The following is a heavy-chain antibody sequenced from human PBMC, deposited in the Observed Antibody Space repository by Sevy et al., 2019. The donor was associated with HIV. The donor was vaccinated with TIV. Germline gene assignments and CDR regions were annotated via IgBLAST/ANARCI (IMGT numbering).Heavy chain of an antibody. Sequence: GGYLRLSCAASGFIFSGYVMSWVRQAPGKGLEWVSGISASGGGTYYADSVKGRLTVSRDNSKNTLDLEMNSLRADDTAGYYCAKDASSSWTGGTFQHWGQGTLVTVSS. CDR1: GFIFSGYV. V-gene: IGHV3-23*01. CDR3: AKDASSSWTGGTFQH. CDR2: ISASGGGT. D-gene: IGHD6-13*01. J-gene: IGHJ1*01.